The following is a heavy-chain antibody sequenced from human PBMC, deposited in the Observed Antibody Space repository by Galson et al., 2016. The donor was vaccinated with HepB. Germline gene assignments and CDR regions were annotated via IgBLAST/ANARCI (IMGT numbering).Heavy chain of an antibody. V-gene: IGHV3-23*01. J-gene: IGHJ4*02. Sequence: SLRLSCAASGFSFSDYGMNWVRQAPGKGLQWVSAISGGGVRTWSADFMKGRFTISRDNSRNMLFLEMNSLRAEDTAVYYCAKTITIFGVNTYFDDWGQGTPGTVSS. D-gene: IGHD3-3*01. CDR2: ISGGGVRT. CDR1: GFSFSDYG. CDR3: AKTITIFGVNTYFDD.